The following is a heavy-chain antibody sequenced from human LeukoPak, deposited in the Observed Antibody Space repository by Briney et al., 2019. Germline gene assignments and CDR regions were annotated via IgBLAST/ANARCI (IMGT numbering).Heavy chain of an antibody. CDR1: GDSVSSNSAA. J-gene: IGHJ3*02. CDR3: AREATITMVRGVTSDAFDI. V-gene: IGHV6-1*01. D-gene: IGHD3-10*01. CDR2: TYYRSKWYN. Sequence: SQTLSLTCAISGDSVSSNSAAWTWIRQSPSRGLEWLGRTYYRSKWYNDYAVSVKSRIIINPDTSKNQFSLQLNSVTPEDTAVYYCAREATITMVRGVTSDAFDIWGQGTMVTVSS.